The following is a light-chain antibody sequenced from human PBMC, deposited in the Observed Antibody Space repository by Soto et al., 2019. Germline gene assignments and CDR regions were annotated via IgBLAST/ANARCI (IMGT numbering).Light chain of an antibody. V-gene: IGKV1-39*01. Sequence: DIQLTQAPSSLSASVGDRATMTCRASQDISTYLNWYHQSPGKAPKLLISSISRLQGGVPSRFSGSGSGTDFTLTINSLQPADLGTYFCQQSYGIPYTFGQGTNLEI. CDR2: SIS. CDR3: QQSYGIPYT. J-gene: IGKJ2*01. CDR1: QDISTY.